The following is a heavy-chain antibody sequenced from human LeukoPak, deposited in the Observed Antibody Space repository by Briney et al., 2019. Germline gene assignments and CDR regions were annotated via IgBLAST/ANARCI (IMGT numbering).Heavy chain of an antibody. V-gene: IGHV3-48*04. Sequence: GGSLRLSCAASGFTFSSYSMNWVRQAPGKGLEWVSYISSSSSTIYYADSVKGRFTISRDNAKNSLYLQMNSLRAEDTAVYYCTRGGGMYYYDSLTSYWGQGTLVTVSS. D-gene: IGHD3-22*01. J-gene: IGHJ4*02. CDR2: ISSSSSTI. CDR3: TRGGGMYYYDSLTSY. CDR1: GFTFSSYS.